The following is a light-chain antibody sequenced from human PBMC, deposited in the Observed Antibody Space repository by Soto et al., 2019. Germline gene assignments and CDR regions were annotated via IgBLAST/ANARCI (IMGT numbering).Light chain of an antibody. CDR3: SSFTTSYFYV. V-gene: IGLV2-14*01. Sequence: QSVLTQPASVSGSPGQSITISCTGTGSDIGAYNYVSRYQQHPGKAPKLIIYGVTHRPSGVSTRFSASKSAYTASLTISGLQAEDEADYYYSSFTTSYFYVFGPGTKVTVL. J-gene: IGLJ1*01. CDR2: GVT. CDR1: GSDIGAYNY.